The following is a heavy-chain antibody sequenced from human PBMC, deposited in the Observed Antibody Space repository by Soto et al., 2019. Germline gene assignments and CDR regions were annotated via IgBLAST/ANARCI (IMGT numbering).Heavy chain of an antibody. CDR3: ARWAGWFDP. Sequence: EVQLVESGGGLVQPGGSLRLSCAASGFTFSNSWMHWVRQAPGKGLVWVSRINGDGSSTTYADSVKGRFTISRDNAKNAVYLHMNSLRVEDTAVYYCARWAGWFDPWGQGTLVTVSS. CDR2: INGDGSST. V-gene: IGHV3-74*01. J-gene: IGHJ5*02. CDR1: GFTFSNSW.